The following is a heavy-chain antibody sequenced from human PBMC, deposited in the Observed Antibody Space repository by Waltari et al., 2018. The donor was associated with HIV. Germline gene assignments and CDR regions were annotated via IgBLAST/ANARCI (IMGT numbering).Heavy chain of an antibody. J-gene: IGHJ5*01. V-gene: IGHV3-9*01. CDR3: AKGGSHLTIFEAWFDS. CDR2: ISWNSGIT. D-gene: IGHD3-3*01. CDR1: GFTFVDYS. Sequence: EVQLVESGGGLVQPGRSLRLSCAASGFTFVDYSMHWVRQSPGKGLEWVSGISWNSGITDYGDSVKGRFTISRDNAKNSLYLQMNSLTVEDTAFYYCAKGGSHLTIFEAWFDSWGQGTLVTVSS.